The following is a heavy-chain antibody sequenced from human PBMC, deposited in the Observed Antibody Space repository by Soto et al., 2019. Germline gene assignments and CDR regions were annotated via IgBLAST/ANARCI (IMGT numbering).Heavy chain of an antibody. D-gene: IGHD2-2*01. CDR1: GFTFNDHY. CDR3: ARGARYCSGPTCAKNPVDY. Sequence: QVQLVESGGGLVRPGGSLRLSCAASGFTFNDHYMNWIRQAPGKGLEWNSHISSGGNTIYYADSVKGRFTISRDNAKNSLYLHVTSLRADDTAVYYCARGARYCSGPTCAKNPVDYWGQGTLVTVSS. CDR2: ISSGGNTI. V-gene: IGHV3-11*01. J-gene: IGHJ4*02.